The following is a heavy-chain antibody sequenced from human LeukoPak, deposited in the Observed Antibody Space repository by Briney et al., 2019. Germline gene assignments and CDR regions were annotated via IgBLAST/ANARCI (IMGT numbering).Heavy chain of an antibody. D-gene: IGHD2-2*02. CDR3: ARAGYCCSTSCYIRGGIDY. CDR1: GFTFSSYS. V-gene: IGHV3-21*01. Sequence: GGSLRLSCAASGFTFSSYSVNWVRPAPGKGLECGSSISSSSSYIYYADSVKRRFTISRDNAKNSLYLQMNGLRAEDTAVYYCARAGYCCSTSCYIRGGIDYWGQGTLVTVSS. CDR2: ISSSSSYI. J-gene: IGHJ4*02.